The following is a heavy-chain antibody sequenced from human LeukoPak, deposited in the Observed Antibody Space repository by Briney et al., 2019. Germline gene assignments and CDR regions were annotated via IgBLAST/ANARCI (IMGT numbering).Heavy chain of an antibody. V-gene: IGHV3-21*01. CDR2: FGTRSTSV. D-gene: IGHD5-12*01. CDR1: GFTFSGYS. J-gene: IGHJ4*02. Sequence: GGSLRLSCTASGFTFSGYSMNWIRQAPGKGLEWVSSFGTRSTSVYHAGSVKGRFAISRDNAKNSLYLQMNSLRAEDTALYYCAREASEGFDFWGQGTLVTVSS. CDR3: AREASEGFDF.